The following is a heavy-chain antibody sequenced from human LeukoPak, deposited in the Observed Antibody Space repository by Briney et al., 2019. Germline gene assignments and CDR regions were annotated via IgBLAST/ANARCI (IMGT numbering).Heavy chain of an antibody. J-gene: IGHJ3*02. D-gene: IGHD5-24*01. CDR3: ARERSRDGYNSDAFDI. Sequence: GASVKVSCKASGGTFSSYAISWVRQAPGQGLEWMGGIIPIFGTANYAQKFQGRVTITTDESTSTAYMELSSLRSEDTAVYYCARERSRDGYNSDAFDIWAQGTMVTVSS. V-gene: IGHV1-69*05. CDR2: IIPIFGTA. CDR1: GGTFSSYA.